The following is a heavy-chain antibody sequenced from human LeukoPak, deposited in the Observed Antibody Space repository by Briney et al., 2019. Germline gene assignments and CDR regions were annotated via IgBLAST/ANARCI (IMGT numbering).Heavy chain of an antibody. J-gene: IGHJ5*02. CDR2: IYFNGGST. CDR3: AGPLYNSWDWFDP. CDR1: GGSISSGTYY. D-gene: IGHD1-1*01. V-gene: IGHV4-39*01. Sequence: PSETLSLTCTVSGGSISSGTYYWGWIRQSPGKGLEWIGSIYFNGGSTYYNPSLKTRATISLDASKNQFSLKLRSVTATDTATYYCAGPLYNSWDWFDPWGQGTLVTVSS.